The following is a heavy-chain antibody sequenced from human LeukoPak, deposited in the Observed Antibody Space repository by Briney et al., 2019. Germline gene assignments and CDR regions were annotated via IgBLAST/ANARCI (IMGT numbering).Heavy chain of an antibody. CDR1: GFTFSSYG. V-gene: IGHV3-30*03. CDR2: ISYDGSNK. CDR3: ARGVNQLLFPRSYFYYYYYMDV. Sequence: GGSLRLSCAASGFTFSSYGMHWVRQAPGKGLEWVAVISYDGSNKYYADSVKGRFTISRDNSKNTLYLQMNSLRSDDTAVYYCARGVNQLLFPRSYFYYYYYMDVWGKGTTVTISS. D-gene: IGHD2-2*01. J-gene: IGHJ6*03.